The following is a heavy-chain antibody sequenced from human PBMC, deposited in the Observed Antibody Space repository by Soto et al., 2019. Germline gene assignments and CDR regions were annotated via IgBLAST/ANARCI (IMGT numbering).Heavy chain of an antibody. D-gene: IGHD1-20*01. CDR2: VFYTGFT. J-gene: IGHJ4*02. CDR1: GGSISGSYYY. V-gene: IGHV4-39*01. CDR3: ATSQKGYNWNYFDH. Sequence: SETQSLTCAVSGGSISGSYYYWAWLRQSPGKGPEWIGSVFYTGFTSYNPSLESRVSVSVDTSKSQFSLKLSAVTAADTAVYYCATSQKGYNWNYFDHWGQGALVTVSS.